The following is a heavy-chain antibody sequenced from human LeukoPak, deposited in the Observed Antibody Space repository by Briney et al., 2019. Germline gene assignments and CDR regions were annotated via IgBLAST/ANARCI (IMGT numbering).Heavy chain of an antibody. CDR1: GFTVSSNY. CDR2: IYSGGST. CDR3: AKDSNGSGSYFDY. V-gene: IGHV3-53*05. J-gene: IGHJ4*02. D-gene: IGHD3-10*01. Sequence: PGGSLRLSCAASGFTVSSNYMSWVRQAPGKGLEWVSVIYSGGSTYYADSVKGRFTISRDNSKNTLYLQMNSLRAEDTALYYCAKDSNGSGSYFDYWGQGTLVTVSS.